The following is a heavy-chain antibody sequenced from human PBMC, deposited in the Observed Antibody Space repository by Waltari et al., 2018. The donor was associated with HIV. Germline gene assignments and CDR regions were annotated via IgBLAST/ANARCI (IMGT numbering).Heavy chain of an antibody. Sequence: QVQLVESGGGVVQPGRSLRLSCAASGFPFSSSGMHWVRPAPGKGLEWVAVISYDGSNKYYADSVKGRFTISRDNSKNTLYLQMNSLRAEDTAVYYCAKDQGYRGYYYGMDVWGQGTTVTVSS. CDR2: ISYDGSNK. D-gene: IGHD5-12*01. J-gene: IGHJ6*02. V-gene: IGHV3-30*18. CDR1: GFPFSSSG. CDR3: AKDQGYRGYYYGMDV.